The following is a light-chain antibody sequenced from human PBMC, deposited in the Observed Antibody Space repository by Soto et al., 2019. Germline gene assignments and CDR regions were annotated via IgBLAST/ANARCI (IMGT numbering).Light chain of an antibody. CDR1: QSISTW. J-gene: IGKJ1*01. CDR3: QQYNSYS. CDR2: HAS. V-gene: IGKV1-5*01. Sequence: ESEMTDPRATLTASAGDRVTITCRASQSISTWLAWYQQKAGKAPKLLIYHASTLESGVPSRFSGSGSGTEFTLTISSLQPDDFATYYCQQYNSYSFGQGSKVDI.